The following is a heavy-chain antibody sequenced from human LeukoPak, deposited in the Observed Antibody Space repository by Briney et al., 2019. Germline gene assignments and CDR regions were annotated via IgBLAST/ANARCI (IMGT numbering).Heavy chain of an antibody. D-gene: IGHD2-15*01. V-gene: IGHV4-38-2*01. CDR3: ARGSENIVVVVAATLHFDY. J-gene: IGHJ4*02. CDR1: GYSISSGYY. CDR2: IYHSGST. Sequence: SETLSLTCAVSGYSISSGYYWGWIRQPPGKRLEWIGIIYHSGSTYYNPSLKSRVTISVDTSKNQFSLKLSSVTAADTAVYYCARGSENIVVVVAATLHFDYWGQGTLVTVSS.